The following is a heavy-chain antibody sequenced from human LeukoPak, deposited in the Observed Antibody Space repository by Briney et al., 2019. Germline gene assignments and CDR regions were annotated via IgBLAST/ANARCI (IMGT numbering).Heavy chain of an antibody. Sequence: PSETLSLTCTVSGGSISSYYWSWIRQPPGKGLEWIGYIYYSGSTNYNPSLKSRVTISVDTSKNQFSLKLSSVTAADTAVYYCARGPPEMATTSWALYFDYWGQGTLVTVSS. V-gene: IGHV4-59*01. D-gene: IGHD5-24*01. CDR1: GGSISSYY. CDR3: ARGPPEMATTSWALYFDY. CDR2: IYYSGST. J-gene: IGHJ4*02.